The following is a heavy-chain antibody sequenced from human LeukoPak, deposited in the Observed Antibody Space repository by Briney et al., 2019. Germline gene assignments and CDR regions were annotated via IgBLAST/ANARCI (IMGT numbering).Heavy chain of an antibody. CDR2: ISGSGGST. CDR1: GFTFSSYA. D-gene: IGHD1-26*01. V-gene: IGHV3-23*01. J-gene: IGHJ4*02. Sequence: GGSLRLSCAASGFTFSSYAMSWVRQAPGKGLEWVSGISGSGGSTYYADSVKGRFTISRDNAKNTVYLQMNGLRADDTAVYYCAGSGTYYVMSDFWGQGTLVTVSS. CDR3: AGSGTYYVMSDF.